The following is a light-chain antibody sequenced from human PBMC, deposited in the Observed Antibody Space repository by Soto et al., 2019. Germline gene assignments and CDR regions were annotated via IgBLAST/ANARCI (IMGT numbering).Light chain of an antibody. Sequence: QSVLTQPASVSGSPGQSITISCTGTSSDVGSYNLVSWYQQHPGKAPKLMSYEGNERPSGVSNRFSGSKSGNTASLTISGLQAEDEADYYCCSYAGTSTPYVFGTGTKVTVL. CDR1: SSDVGSYNL. CDR2: EGN. V-gene: IGLV2-23*01. CDR3: CSYAGTSTPYV. J-gene: IGLJ1*01.